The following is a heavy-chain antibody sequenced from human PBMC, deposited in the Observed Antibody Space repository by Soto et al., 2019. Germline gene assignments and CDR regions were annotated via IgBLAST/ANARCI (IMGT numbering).Heavy chain of an antibody. J-gene: IGHJ4*02. CDR3: ATHPPFGPLDH. V-gene: IGHV4-39*01. CDR2: IYYSENT. D-gene: IGHD3-10*01. Sequence: LTCTVLDGSIISLGSRRSSNRQPPGKGLEWIGNIYYSENTYYNPSLKSRVTISVDTSKNQFSLRLTSVTAADTAVYYCATHPPFGPLDHWGQGTLVTVSS. CDR1: DGSIISLGSR.